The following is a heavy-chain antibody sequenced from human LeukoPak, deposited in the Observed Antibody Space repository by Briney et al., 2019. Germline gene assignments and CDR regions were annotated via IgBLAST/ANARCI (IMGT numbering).Heavy chain of an antibody. D-gene: IGHD3-10*01. V-gene: IGHV1-2*02. CDR1: GYTFTGYY. CDR2: INPNSGGT. Sequence: ASVKVSCKASGYTFTGYYMHWVRQAPGQGLEWMGWINPNSGGTNYAQKFQGRVTMTRDTSISTAYMELSRLRSDDTAVYYCARTIDYYGSGSYWAYWDQGTLATVSS. CDR3: ARTIDYYGSGSYWAY. J-gene: IGHJ4*02.